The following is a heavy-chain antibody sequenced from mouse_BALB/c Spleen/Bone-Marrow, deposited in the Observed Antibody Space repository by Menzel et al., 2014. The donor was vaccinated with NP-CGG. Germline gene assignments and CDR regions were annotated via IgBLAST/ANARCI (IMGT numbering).Heavy chain of an antibody. V-gene: IGHV5-6-4*01. CDR3: TRDGKGNYDYAMDY. CDR1: GFTFSSYT. D-gene: IGHD2-1*01. CDR2: ISSGGSYT. Sequence: DVMLVESGGGLVKPGGSLELSCAASGFTFSSYTMSWVRQTPEKRLEWVATISSGGSYTYYPDSVKGRFTISRDNAKNTLYLQMSSLKSEDTAMYYCTRDGKGNYDYAMDYWGQGTSVTVSS. J-gene: IGHJ4*01.